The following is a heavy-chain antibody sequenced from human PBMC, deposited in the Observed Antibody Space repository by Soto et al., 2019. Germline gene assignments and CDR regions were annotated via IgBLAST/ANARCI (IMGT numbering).Heavy chain of an antibody. D-gene: IGHD3-3*01. CDR2: IYYSGST. CDR3: ARDVGDRVPEGIDP. V-gene: IGHV4-31*03. CDR1: GGSISSGGYY. J-gene: IGHJ5*02. Sequence: QVQLQESGPGLVKPSQTLSLTCTVSGGSISSGGYYWSGIRQHPWKGREWIGYIYYSGSTYYNPSLTSRVTISVETSKNQFSLKLISVTAADTAVYYCARDVGDRVPEGIDPWGQGTLVTVSS.